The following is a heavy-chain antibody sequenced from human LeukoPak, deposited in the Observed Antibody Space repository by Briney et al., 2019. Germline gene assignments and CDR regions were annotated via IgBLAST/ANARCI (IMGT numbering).Heavy chain of an antibody. J-gene: IGHJ4*02. Sequence: GGSLRLSCAASGFTFSSYAMSWVRQAPGKGLEWVSSINSGGGTTYYADSVKGRFTISRDNSKNTLFLQMNSLRAEDTPVYYCAKGSYGAYGVFDYWGQGTLVTVSS. CDR3: AKGSYGAYGVFDY. V-gene: IGHV3-23*01. CDR2: INSGGGTT. D-gene: IGHD4-17*01. CDR1: GFTFSSYA.